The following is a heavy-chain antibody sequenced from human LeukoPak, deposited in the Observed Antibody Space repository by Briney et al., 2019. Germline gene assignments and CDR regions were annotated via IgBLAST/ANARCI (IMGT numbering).Heavy chain of an antibody. CDR1: GGSVTRGGYY. J-gene: IGHJ6*02. CDR3: ARISAGRYGMDV. Sequence: SETLSLTCTVSGGSVTRGGYYWSWIRQHPGKGLEWIGYVYYTGSTYYNPSLKSRVTISPDTSKNQFSLKVSSVTAADTAVYYCARISAGRYGMDVWGQGTTVTVSS. D-gene: IGHD6-6*01. V-gene: IGHV4-31*03. CDR2: VYYTGST.